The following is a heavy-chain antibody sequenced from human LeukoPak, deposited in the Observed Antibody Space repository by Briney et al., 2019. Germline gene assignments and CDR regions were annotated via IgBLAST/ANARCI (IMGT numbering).Heavy chain of an antibody. CDR2: TSYDGSNK. CDR1: GFTFSSYG. J-gene: IGHJ5*02. V-gene: IGHV3-30*18. Sequence: PGRSLRLSCAASGFTFSSYGMHWVRQAPGKGLEWVAVTSYDGSNKYYADSVKGRFTISRDNSKNTLYLQMNSLRAEDTAVYYCAKGRGGVVVVAATRNWFDPWGQGTLVTVSS. CDR3: AKGRGGVVVVAATRNWFDP. D-gene: IGHD2-15*01.